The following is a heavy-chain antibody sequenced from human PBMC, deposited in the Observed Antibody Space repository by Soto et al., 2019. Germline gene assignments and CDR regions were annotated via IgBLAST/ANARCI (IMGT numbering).Heavy chain of an antibody. CDR2: ISGSGGST. Sequence: EVQLLESGGVLVQPGGSLRLSCAASGFTFSSYAMSWVRQAPGKGLEWVSAISGSGGSTYYADSVKGRFTISRDNSKNTLYLQMNSLRAEDTAVYYCATGGFLPDDAFDIWGQGTMVTVSS. J-gene: IGHJ3*02. CDR3: ATGGFLPDDAFDI. V-gene: IGHV3-23*01. CDR1: GFTFSSYA. D-gene: IGHD2-15*01.